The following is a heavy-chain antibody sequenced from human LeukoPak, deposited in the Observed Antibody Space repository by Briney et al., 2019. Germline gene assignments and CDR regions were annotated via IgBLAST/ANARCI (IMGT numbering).Heavy chain of an antibody. D-gene: IGHD3-22*01. CDR3: AREIYYDSSGYPYYYYGMDV. Sequence: GGSLRLSCAASGFTFSSYSMNWVRQAPGKGLEWVSSISSSSSYIYYADSVKGRFTISRDNAKNSLYLQMNSLRAEDTAVYYCAREIYYDSSGYPYYYYGMDVWGQGTTVTVSS. CDR2: ISSSSSYI. V-gene: IGHV3-21*01. J-gene: IGHJ6*02. CDR1: GFTFSSYS.